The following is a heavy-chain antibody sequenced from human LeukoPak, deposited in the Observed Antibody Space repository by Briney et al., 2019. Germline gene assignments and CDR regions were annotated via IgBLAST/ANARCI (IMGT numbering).Heavy chain of an antibody. D-gene: IGHD2-2*02. V-gene: IGHV4-34*01. Sequence: PSETLSLTCAVYGGSFSGYYWSWIRQPPGKGLEWIGEINHSGSTNYNPSLKSRVTISVDTSKNQFSLKLSSVTAADTAVYYCAGGRRYCSSTSCYTQKAYYFDYWGQGTLVTVSS. J-gene: IGHJ4*02. CDR1: GGSFSGYY. CDR3: AGGRRYCSSTSCYTQKAYYFDY. CDR2: INHSGST.